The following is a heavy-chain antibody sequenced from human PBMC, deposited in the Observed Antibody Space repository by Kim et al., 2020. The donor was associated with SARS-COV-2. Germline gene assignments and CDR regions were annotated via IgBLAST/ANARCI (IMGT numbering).Heavy chain of an antibody. V-gene: IGHV3-53*01. CDR2: RT. CDR3: ARVAVGANDY. J-gene: IGHJ4*02. D-gene: IGHD1-26*01. Sequence: RTNYEESVKARFTISRDNSKNTLHLQMNSLRVEDTAVYYCARVAVGANDYWGQGTLVTVSS.